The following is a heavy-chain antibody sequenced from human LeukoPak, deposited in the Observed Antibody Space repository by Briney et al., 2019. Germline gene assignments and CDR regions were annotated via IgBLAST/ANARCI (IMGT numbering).Heavy chain of an antibody. Sequence: AGGSLRLSCAASGFTFSSYAMSWVRQAPGKGLEWVSAISGGGGSTYYADSVKGRFTISRDNSKNTLYLQMNSLRAEDTAVYHCAKSGSRYYYYYGMDVWGKGTTVTVSS. D-gene: IGHD6-13*01. J-gene: IGHJ6*04. CDR1: GFTFSSYA. V-gene: IGHV3-23*01. CDR2: ISGGGGST. CDR3: AKSGSRYYYYYGMDV.